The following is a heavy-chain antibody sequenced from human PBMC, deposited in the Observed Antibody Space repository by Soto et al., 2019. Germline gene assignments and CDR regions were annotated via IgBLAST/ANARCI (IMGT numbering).Heavy chain of an antibody. D-gene: IGHD1-26*01. Sequence: QVQLVQSGAAVKKPGSSVKVTCKASGGTFSSYAISWVRQAPGQGLEWMGGISPIFGTADDAQKLQGRVTIIADESTSTAYTGLSSLRSEDTAVQYRASDSYGPAHCGYGKDVWGQRPTVTVS. CDR3: ASDSYGPAHCGYGKDV. CDR2: ISPIFGTA. CDR1: GGTFSSYA. V-gene: IGHV1-69*12. J-gene: IGHJ6*02.